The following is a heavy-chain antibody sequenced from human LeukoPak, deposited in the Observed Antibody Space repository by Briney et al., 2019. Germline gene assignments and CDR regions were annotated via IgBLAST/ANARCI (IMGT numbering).Heavy chain of an antibody. CDR1: GGSISSGSYY. CDR2: IYTSGST. CDR3: ARGSIAAAATFDY. V-gene: IGHV4-61*02. D-gene: IGHD6-13*01. Sequence: SETLSLTCTVSGGSISSGSYYWSWIRQPAGKGLEWIGRIYTSGSTNYNPSLKSRVTISVDTSKNQFSLKLSSVTAADTAVYYCARGSIAAAATFDYWGQGTLVTVSS. J-gene: IGHJ4*02.